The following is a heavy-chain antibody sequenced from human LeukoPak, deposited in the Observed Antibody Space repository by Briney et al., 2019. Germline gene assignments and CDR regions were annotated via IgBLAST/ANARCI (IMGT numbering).Heavy chain of an antibody. J-gene: IGHJ4*02. CDR2: INHSGST. CDR1: GGSFSGYY. Sequence: SETLSLTCAVYGGSFSGYYWSWIRQPPGKGLEWIGEINHSGSTNYNPSLKSRVTISVDTSKNQFSLKLSSVTAADTAVYYCARGRRITMIVVVTGYFDYWGQGTLVTVSS. D-gene: IGHD3-22*01. CDR3: ARGRRITMIVVVTGYFDY. V-gene: IGHV4-34*01.